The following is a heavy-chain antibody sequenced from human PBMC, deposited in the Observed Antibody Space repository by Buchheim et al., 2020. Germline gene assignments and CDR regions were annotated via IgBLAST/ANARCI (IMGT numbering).Heavy chain of an antibody. CDR3: ARDVALDILVVPAFGSGMDV. Sequence: EVQLVESGGGLVQPGGSLRLSCAASGFTFSSYSMNWVRQAPGKGLEWVSYISSSSSTIYYADSVKGRFTISRDNAKNSLYLQMNSLRAEDTAVDYCARDVALDILVVPAFGSGMDVWGQGTT. CDR2: ISSSSSTI. V-gene: IGHV3-48*01. J-gene: IGHJ6*02. D-gene: IGHD2-2*01. CDR1: GFTFSSYS.